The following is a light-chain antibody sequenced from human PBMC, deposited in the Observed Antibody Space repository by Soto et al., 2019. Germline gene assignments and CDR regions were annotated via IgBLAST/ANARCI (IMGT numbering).Light chain of an antibody. V-gene: IGKV3-15*01. Sequence: ETVMTQSPATLSLSPGERATLSCRASQSVNINLAWYQQRPGQAPRVLIYAASTRATGVPDRFSGSGSGTEFTLTISSLQPEDFAVHYCHQYNSWPYTFGQGTKVDIK. J-gene: IGKJ2*01. CDR1: QSVNIN. CDR2: AAS. CDR3: HQYNSWPYT.